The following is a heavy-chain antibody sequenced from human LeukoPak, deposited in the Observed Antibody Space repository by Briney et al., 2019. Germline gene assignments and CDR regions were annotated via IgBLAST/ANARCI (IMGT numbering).Heavy chain of an antibody. V-gene: IGHV3-11*04. D-gene: IGHD3-10*01. CDR2: ISSSGSTI. J-gene: IGHJ4*02. Sequence: GGSLRLSCAASGFTFSDYYMSWIRQAPGKGLEWVSYISSSGSTIYYADSVKGRFTISRDNAKNSLYLQMNSLRAEDTAVYYCARDHTYYYGSGSYPLYYFDYWGQGTLVTVSS. CDR3: ARDHTYYYGSGSYPLYYFDY. CDR1: GFTFSDYY.